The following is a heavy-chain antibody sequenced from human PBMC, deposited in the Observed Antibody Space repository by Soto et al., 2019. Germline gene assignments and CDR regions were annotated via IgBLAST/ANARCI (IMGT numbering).Heavy chain of an antibody. D-gene: IGHD3-9*01. V-gene: IGHV4-59*01. CDR2: IYYSGST. J-gene: IGHJ6*02. Sequence: PSETLSLTCTVSSGFISSDYRSWIRQTPGKGLEWIGYIYYSGSTNYNPSLKSRVTISVDTSKNQFSLKLSSVTAADTAVYYCARGLRYFDWLLSDQYYYYGRDVWGQGTTVTVSS. CDR1: SGFISSDY. CDR3: ARGLRYFDWLLSDQYYYYGRDV.